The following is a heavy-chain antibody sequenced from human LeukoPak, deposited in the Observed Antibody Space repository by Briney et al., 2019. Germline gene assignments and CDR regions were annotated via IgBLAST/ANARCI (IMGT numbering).Heavy chain of an antibody. J-gene: IGHJ4*02. V-gene: IGHV3-21*01. Sequence: GGSLRLSCAASRFTFSSYSMNWVRQAPGKGLEWVSSISSSSSYIYYADSVKGRFTISRDNAKNSLYLQMNSLRAEDTAVYYCARGYCSGGSCYGNFDYWGQGTLVTVSS. CDR1: RFTFSSYS. CDR3: ARGYCSGGSCYGNFDY. CDR2: ISSSSSYI. D-gene: IGHD2-15*01.